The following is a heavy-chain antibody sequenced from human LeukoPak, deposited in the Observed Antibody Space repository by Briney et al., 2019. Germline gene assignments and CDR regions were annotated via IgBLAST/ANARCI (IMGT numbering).Heavy chain of an antibody. V-gene: IGHV3-11*06. Sequence: GGSLRLSCAASGLTFSDYYMSWFRQVPGKGLEWVSYISSSSSHTNYADSVKGRFTISRDNAKNSLFLQMNSLRAEDTAVYYCARDHGFEFDYWGQGTLVTVSS. CDR2: ISSSSSHT. CDR3: ARDHGFEFDY. CDR1: GLTFSDYY. J-gene: IGHJ4*02. D-gene: IGHD3-3*01.